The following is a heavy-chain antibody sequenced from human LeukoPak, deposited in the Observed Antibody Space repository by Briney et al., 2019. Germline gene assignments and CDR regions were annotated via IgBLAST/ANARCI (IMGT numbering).Heavy chain of an antibody. Sequence: PGGSLRLSCAASGFTFSNYGIHWVRQAPGKGLEWVAVISYDGSNKYYADSVKGRFTISRDNSKNTLYLQMNSLRAEDTAVYYCAKEVRDRGSYRFDYWGQGTLVTVSS. V-gene: IGHV3-30*18. CDR1: GFTFSNYG. J-gene: IGHJ4*02. CDR3: AKEVRDRGSYRFDY. CDR2: ISYDGSNK. D-gene: IGHD1-26*01.